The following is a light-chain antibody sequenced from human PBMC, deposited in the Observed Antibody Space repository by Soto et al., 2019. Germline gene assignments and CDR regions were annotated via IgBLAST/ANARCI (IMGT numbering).Light chain of an antibody. Sequence: DIQMTQSPSSLSACVGDRVTITCRASQRISSYLNWYQQKPGKAPKLLIYAASSLQGGVPSRFSGSGSGTDFTLTISSLQPEDFATYYCQQSYSTPLTFGGGTKVDIK. V-gene: IGKV1-39*01. CDR2: AAS. J-gene: IGKJ4*01. CDR3: QQSYSTPLT. CDR1: QRISSY.